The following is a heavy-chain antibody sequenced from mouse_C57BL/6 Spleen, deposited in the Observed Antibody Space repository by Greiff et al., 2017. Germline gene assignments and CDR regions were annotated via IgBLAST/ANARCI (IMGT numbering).Heavy chain of an antibody. J-gene: IGHJ4*01. CDR3: ARSPYDYDREVYAMDY. Sequence: VQLQQSGAELVRPGTSVKMSCKASGYTFTNYWIGWAKQRPGHGLEWIGDIYPGGGYTNYNEKFKGKATLTADKSSSTAYMQFSSLTSEDSAIYYCARSPYDYDREVYAMDYWGQGTSVTVSS. CDR2: IYPGGGYT. D-gene: IGHD2-4*01. CDR1: GYTFTNYW. V-gene: IGHV1-63*01.